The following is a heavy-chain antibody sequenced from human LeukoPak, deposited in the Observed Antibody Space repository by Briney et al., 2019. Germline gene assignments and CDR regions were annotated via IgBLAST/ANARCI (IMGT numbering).Heavy chain of an antibody. CDR1: GGSISSYY. J-gene: IGHJ5*02. Sequence: PSETLSLXCTVSGGSISSYYWSWIRQPAGKGLEWLGRIYTSGSTNYNPSLKSRVTMSVDTSKNQCSLKLSSVTAADTAVYYCARLGYSSSWYVGDWFDPWGQGTLVTVSS. CDR2: IYTSGST. V-gene: IGHV4-4*07. CDR3: ARLGYSSSWYVGDWFDP. D-gene: IGHD6-13*01.